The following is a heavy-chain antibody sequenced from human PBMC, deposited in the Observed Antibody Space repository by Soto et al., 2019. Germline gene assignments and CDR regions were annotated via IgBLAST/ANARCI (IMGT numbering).Heavy chain of an antibody. CDR2: IYYSGST. J-gene: IGHJ4*02. V-gene: IGHV4-31*03. CDR1: GGSISSGGYY. D-gene: IGHD1-26*01. CDR3: ARIYSGSPGGTLRY. Sequence: QVQLQESGPGLVKPSQTLSLTCTVSGGSISSGGYYWSWIRQHPGKGLEWIGSIYYSGSTYYNPSFKSRVTISVDASKNQFSLKLSSVTAADTAVYYCARIYSGSPGGTLRYWGQGTLVTVSS.